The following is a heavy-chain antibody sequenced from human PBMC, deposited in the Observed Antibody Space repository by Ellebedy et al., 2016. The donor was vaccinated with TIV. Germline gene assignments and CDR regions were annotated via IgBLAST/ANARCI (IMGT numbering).Heavy chain of an antibody. V-gene: IGHV3-30*03. CDR2: ISYDGSNK. D-gene: IGHD3-22*01. CDR3: ARSLYDSSGYYWDWFDP. CDR1: GFTFSSYG. Sequence: GESLKISCAASGFTFSSYGMHWVRQAPGKGLECVAVISYDGSNKYYADSVKGRFTISRDNSKNTLYLQMNSLRAEDTAVYYCARSLYDSSGYYWDWFDPWGQGTLVTVSS. J-gene: IGHJ5*02.